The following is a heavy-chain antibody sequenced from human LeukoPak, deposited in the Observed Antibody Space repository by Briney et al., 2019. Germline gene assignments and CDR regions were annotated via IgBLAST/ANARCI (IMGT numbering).Heavy chain of an antibody. V-gene: IGHV3-NL1*01. CDR3: AGGGSYQYYFDY. J-gene: IGHJ4*02. CDR2: IYSGGST. Sequence: PGGSLRLSCAASGFTFSSYGMHWVRQAPGKGLEWVSVIYSGGSTYYADSVKGRFTISRDNSKNTLYLQMNSLRAEDTAVYYCAGGGSYQYYFDYWGQGTLVTVSS. D-gene: IGHD1-26*01. CDR1: GFTFSSYG.